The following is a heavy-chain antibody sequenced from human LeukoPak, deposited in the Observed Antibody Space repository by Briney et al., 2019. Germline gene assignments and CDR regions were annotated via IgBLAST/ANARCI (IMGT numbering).Heavy chain of an antibody. CDR2: INAGNGNT. Sequence: ASVKVSCKASGYTFTSYAMHWVRQAPGQRLEWMGWINAGNGNTKYSQKFQGRVTITRDTSASTAYMELSSLRSEDTAVYYCARYDTLTGYYNPPFDYWGQGTLVTVSS. D-gene: IGHD3-9*01. V-gene: IGHV1-3*01. CDR1: GYTFTSYA. CDR3: ARYDTLTGYYNPPFDY. J-gene: IGHJ4*02.